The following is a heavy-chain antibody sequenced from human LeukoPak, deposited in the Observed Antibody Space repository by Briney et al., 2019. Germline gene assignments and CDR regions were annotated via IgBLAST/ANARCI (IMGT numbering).Heavy chain of an antibody. CDR2: IYPGDSDT. Sequence: GESLKISCKGSGYSFTSYWIGWVRQMPGKGLEWMGIIYPGDSDTRYSPSFQGQVTISADKSISTAYLQWSSLKASDTAMYYCARLPGHCSGGSCYSWGWFDPWGQGTLVTVSS. J-gene: IGHJ5*02. CDR3: ARLPGHCSGGSCYSWGWFDP. CDR1: GYSFTSYW. V-gene: IGHV5-51*01. D-gene: IGHD2-15*01.